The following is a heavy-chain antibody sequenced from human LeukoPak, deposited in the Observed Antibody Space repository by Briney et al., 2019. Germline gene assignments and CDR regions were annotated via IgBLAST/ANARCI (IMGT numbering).Heavy chain of an antibody. Sequence: SETLSLTCTVSGGSISSGDYYWSWIRQPPGKGLEWIGYIYYSGSTYYNPSLKSRVTISVDTSKNQFSLKLSSVPAADTAVYSCGRCRSYHRSGCPVWGYWGQGTLVTVSS. J-gene: IGHJ4*02. CDR3: GRCRSYHRSGCPVWGY. D-gene: IGHD3-16*01. CDR2: IYYSGST. V-gene: IGHV4-30-4*01. CDR1: GGSISSGDYY.